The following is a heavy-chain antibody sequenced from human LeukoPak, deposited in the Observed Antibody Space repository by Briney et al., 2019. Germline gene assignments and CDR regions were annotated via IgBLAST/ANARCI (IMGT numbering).Heavy chain of an antibody. D-gene: IGHD1-26*01. CDR2: VSSDGSST. Sequence: GGSLRLSCAASGFTFSSHWMYWVRRAPGKGLVWVSRVSSDGSSTRYADSVQGRFTISRDNAKNTLYLQLNSLRAGDTAVYYCARGGSPPEALGDAFDIWGQGTMVTVSS. J-gene: IGHJ3*02. CDR3: ARGGSPPEALGDAFDI. CDR1: GFTFSSHW. V-gene: IGHV3-74*01.